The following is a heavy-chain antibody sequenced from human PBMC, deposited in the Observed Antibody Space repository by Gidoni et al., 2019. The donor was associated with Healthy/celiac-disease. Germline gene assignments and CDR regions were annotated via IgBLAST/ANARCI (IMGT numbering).Heavy chain of an antibody. CDR2: IYSGGST. CDR1: GFTVSSNY. V-gene: IGHV3-53*01. J-gene: IGHJ4*02. Sequence: EVQLVESGGGLIQPGGSLRLSCAASGFTVSSNYMSWVRQAPGKGLEWVSVIYSGGSTYYADSVKGRFTISRDNSKNTLYLQMNSLRAEDTAVYYCARDSRVGARYYFDYWGQGTLVTVSS. CDR3: ARDSRVGARYYFDY. D-gene: IGHD1-26*01.